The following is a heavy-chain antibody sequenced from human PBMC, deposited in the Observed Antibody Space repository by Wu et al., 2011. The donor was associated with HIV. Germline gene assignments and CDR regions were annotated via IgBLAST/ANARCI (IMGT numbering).Heavy chain of an antibody. D-gene: IGHD4-17*01. V-gene: IGHV1-69-2*01. J-gene: IGHJ5*02. Sequence: VQLAQSGAEVRRPGATVKLSCKISGFTFTEYYIHWIQQAPGKGLVWVGLIDPDDSETKYAEKFEGRVTITADTSTDTAYMELSGLKSEGTAMYYCATNYGDFDPWGQGSLVIVSS. CDR1: GFTFTEYY. CDR3: ATNYGDFDP. CDR2: IDPDDSET.